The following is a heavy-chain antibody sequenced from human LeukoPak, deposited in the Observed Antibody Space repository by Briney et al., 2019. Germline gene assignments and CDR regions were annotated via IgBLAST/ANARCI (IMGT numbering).Heavy chain of an antibody. CDR3: AKGDSTSWALDS. J-gene: IGHJ4*02. CDR2: ISFDGRNR. CDR1: GFTFGSYG. Sequence: GGSLRLSCAASGFTFGSYGIHWVRQAPGKGLEWVAIISFDGRNRYYGDSVRGRFTISRDDSKKTLFLEMNGLRPEDTGLYHCAKGDSTSWALDSWGQGTLVTVSS. V-gene: IGHV3-30*18. D-gene: IGHD6-13*01.